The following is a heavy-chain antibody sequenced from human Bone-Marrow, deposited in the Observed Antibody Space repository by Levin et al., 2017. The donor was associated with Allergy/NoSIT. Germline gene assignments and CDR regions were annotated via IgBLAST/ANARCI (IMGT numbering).Heavy chain of an antibody. CDR3: VHRLTTTETGTTAFDV. D-gene: IGHD4/OR15-4a*01. CDR2: IYWDNDK. V-gene: IGHV2-5*02. CDR1: GFSLRHSEEA. J-gene: IGHJ3*01. Sequence: SGPTLVKPTQTLTLTCAFSGFSLRHSEEAVGWVRQPPGKALEWPGLIYWDNDKRYSPSLKSRLAITKDTSKNQVVLRMANMDPMDTATYYWVHRLTTTETGTTAFDVWGQGAVVTVSS.